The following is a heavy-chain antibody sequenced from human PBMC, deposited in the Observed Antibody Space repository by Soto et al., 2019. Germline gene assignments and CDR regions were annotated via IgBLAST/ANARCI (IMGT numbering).Heavy chain of an antibody. CDR1: GFTFSSYG. Sequence: GGSLRLSCAASGFTFSSYGMHWVRQVPGKGLEWVSSISSSSSYIYYADSVKGRFTISRDNAKNSLYLQMNSLRAEDTAVYYCASLVATGYWGQGTLVTVSS. CDR2: ISSSSSYI. CDR3: ASLVATGY. D-gene: IGHD5-12*01. J-gene: IGHJ4*02. V-gene: IGHV3-21*01.